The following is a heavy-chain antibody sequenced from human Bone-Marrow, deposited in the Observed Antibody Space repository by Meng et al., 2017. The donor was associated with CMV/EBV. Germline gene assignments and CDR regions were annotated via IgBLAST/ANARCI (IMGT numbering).Heavy chain of an antibody. CDR1: GFTFSSYA. V-gene: IGHV3-23*01. Sequence: GESLKISCAASGFTFSSYAMSWVRQAPGKGLEWVSTISGGGVSTYYADSVKGRFTISRDNSKNTLSLQMNSLRAEDTAVYYCARDDAEGGMDVWGQGTTVTVSS. CDR2: ISGGGVST. J-gene: IGHJ6*02. CDR3: ARDDAEGGMDV.